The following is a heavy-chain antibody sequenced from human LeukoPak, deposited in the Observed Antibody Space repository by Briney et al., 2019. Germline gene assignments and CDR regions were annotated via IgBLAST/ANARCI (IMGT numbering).Heavy chain of an antibody. J-gene: IGHJ4*02. CDR2: INPGGNEI. D-gene: IGHD7-27*01. CDR1: GLTFRSYW. Sequence: PGGSLRLSCTFSGLTFRSYWMNWVRQAPGKGLEWVANINPGGNEIRSVDSVKGRSIISRDNAKNSLDLQISSLRVEDTAVYYCMCWGTDNHWGQGILVTVSS. CDR3: MCWGTDNH. V-gene: IGHV3-7*01.